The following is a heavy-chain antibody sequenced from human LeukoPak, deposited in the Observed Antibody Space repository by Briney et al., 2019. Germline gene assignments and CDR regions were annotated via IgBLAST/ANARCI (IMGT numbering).Heavy chain of an antibody. CDR3: ARDHSSSWYYFDY. Sequence: GASVKVSCKASGYTFTSYGISWVRQAPGQGLEWMGWISAYNGNTNYAQKLQGRVTMTTETSTSTAYMELRSLTSDDTAVYFCARDHSSSWYYFDYWGQGTLVTVSS. CDR1: GYTFTSYG. V-gene: IGHV1-18*01. CDR2: ISAYNGNT. D-gene: IGHD6-13*01. J-gene: IGHJ4*02.